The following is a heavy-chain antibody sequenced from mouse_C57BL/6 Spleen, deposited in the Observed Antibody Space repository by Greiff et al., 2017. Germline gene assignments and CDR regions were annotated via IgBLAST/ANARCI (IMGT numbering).Heavy chain of an antibody. V-gene: IGHV1-7*01. Sequence: QVQLQQSGAELAKPGASVKLSCKASVYTFTSYWMHWVKQRPAQGLEWIGYINPSSGYTKYNQKFKDKATLTADKSSSTAYMQLSSLTYDDSAVYYCARSSDYYGSSYWYFDVWGTGTTGTVSS. CDR1: VYTFTSYW. J-gene: IGHJ1*03. D-gene: IGHD1-1*01. CDR2: INPSSGYT. CDR3: ARSSDYYGSSYWYFDV.